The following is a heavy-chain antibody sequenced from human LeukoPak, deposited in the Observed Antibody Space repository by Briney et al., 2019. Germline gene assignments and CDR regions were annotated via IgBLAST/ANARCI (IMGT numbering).Heavy chain of an antibody. CDR2: INPNSGGT. J-gene: IGHJ5*02. D-gene: IGHD3-10*01. Sequence: GALVKVSCKASGYTFTGYYMHWVRQAPGQGLEWMGWINPNSGGTNYAQKFQGRVTMTRDTSISTAYMELSRLGSDDTAVYYCARATTMVRGADWFDPWGQGTLVTVSS. V-gene: IGHV1-2*02. CDR1: GYTFTGYY. CDR3: ARATTMVRGADWFDP.